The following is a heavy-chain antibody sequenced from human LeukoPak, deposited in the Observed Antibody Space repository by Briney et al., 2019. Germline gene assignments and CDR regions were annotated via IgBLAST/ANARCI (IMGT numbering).Heavy chain of an antibody. CDR3: ARGPGCDGGSCFPGYSFDY. V-gene: IGHV4-4*07. J-gene: IGHJ4*02. CDR2: IYTRGST. D-gene: IGHD2-15*01. Sequence: SETLSLTCTVSGGSINSYYWSWARQPAGKGLEWIGRIYTRGSTNYNPSLKSRVTMSVDTSKNQFSLKLISVTAADTAVYYCARGPGCDGGSCFPGYSFDYWGQGALVTVSS. CDR1: GGSINSYY.